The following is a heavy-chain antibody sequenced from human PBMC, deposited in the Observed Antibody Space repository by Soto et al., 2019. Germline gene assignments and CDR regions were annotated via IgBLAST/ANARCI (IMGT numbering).Heavy chain of an antibody. CDR1: GDSMTKNNHY. V-gene: IGHV4-31*03. J-gene: IGHJ6*02. Sequence: SETLSLTCTVSGDSMTKNNHYWSWIRLHPGKGLEWIGYIYYSGSTYYNRSLKSRVTISVDTSKNQFSLKLSSVTAADTAVYYCARDSGRSYYIEDYNYYYDGMDVWGQGTTVTVSS. CDR2: IYYSGST. CDR3: ARDSGRSYYIEDYNYYYDGMDV. D-gene: IGHD3-10*01.